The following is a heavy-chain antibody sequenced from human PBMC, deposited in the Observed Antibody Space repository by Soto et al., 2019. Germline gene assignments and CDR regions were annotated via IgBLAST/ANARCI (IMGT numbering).Heavy chain of an antibody. CDR1: GFTFSSYA. CDR3: AKGNQYYDFWSGYPNWFAP. Sequence: GGSLRLSCAASGFTFSSYAMSWVRQAPGKGLEWVSVISGSGGSTYYADAVKGRFTISRDNSKNRLYLQMNSLRVEDTAVYYCAKGNQYYDFWSGYPNWFAPWGQGTLVTVAS. CDR2: ISGSGGST. D-gene: IGHD3-3*01. V-gene: IGHV3-23*01. J-gene: IGHJ5*02.